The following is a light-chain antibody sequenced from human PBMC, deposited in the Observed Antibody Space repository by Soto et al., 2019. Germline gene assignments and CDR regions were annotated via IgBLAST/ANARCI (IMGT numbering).Light chain of an antibody. CDR3: QQYGSSSYT. J-gene: IGKJ2*01. CDR2: AAS. CDR1: QSISSSY. Sequence: EIVLTQSPGTLSLSPGERATLSCRASQSISSSYLAWYQQKPGQAPRLLIYAASSRATGIPSRFSGSGSGTDFTLTISRLAHEAFAVYYCQQYGSSSYTFGQGTQLEIK. V-gene: IGKV3-20*01.